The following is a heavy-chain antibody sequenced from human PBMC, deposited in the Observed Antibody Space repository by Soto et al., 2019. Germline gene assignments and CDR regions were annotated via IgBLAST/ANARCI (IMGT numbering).Heavy chain of an antibody. CDR1: GYTFTSYG. Sequence: ASVKVSCKASGYTFTSYGISWVRQAPGQGLEWMGWISAYNGNTNYAQKLQGRVTMTTDTSTSTAYMELRSLRSDDTAVYYCAKSVTSSGSNNYYYYYMDVWGKGTTVTVSS. D-gene: IGHD4-4*01. CDR3: AKSVTSSGSNNYYYYYMDV. V-gene: IGHV1-18*01. CDR2: ISAYNGNT. J-gene: IGHJ6*03.